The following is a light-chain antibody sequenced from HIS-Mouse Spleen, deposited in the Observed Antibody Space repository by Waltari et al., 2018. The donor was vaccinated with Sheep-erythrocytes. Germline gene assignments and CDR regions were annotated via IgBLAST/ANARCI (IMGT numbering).Light chain of an antibody. CDR1: SSDVGSYNL. V-gene: IGLV2-23*01. Sequence: QSALTQPASVSGSPGQSITISCPGTSSDVGSYNLVPWYQQHPGKAPKLMIYEGSKRPSGVSNRFSGSKSGNTASLTISGLQAEDEADYYCCSYAGSSTPWVFGGGTKLTVL. CDR2: EGS. CDR3: CSYAGSSTPWV. J-gene: IGLJ3*02.